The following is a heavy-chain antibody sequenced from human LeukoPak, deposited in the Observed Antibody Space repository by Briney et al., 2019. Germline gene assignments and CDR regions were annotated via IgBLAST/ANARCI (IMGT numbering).Heavy chain of an antibody. CDR3: ARGRGSGCLDY. CDR1: GYTFTDYY. CDR2: IIPNSGVT. D-gene: IGHD6-19*01. V-gene: IGHV1-2*02. J-gene: IGHJ4*02. Sequence: GASVKVSCKASGYTFTDYYIQWVRQAPGQGLEWMGWIIPNSGVTNYAQKFRGRVTMTRDTSISTAYMELSRLRSDDTAVFYCARGRGSGCLDYWGQGALVTVSS.